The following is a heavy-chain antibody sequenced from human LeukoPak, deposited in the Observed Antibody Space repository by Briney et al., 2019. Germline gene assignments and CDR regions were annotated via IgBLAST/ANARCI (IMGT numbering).Heavy chain of an antibody. CDR3: ARGGSSWSPYFDY. V-gene: IGHV3-33*01. CDR2: IWNDGSNK. D-gene: IGHD6-13*01. CDR1: GFTFSSYG. J-gene: IGHJ4*02. Sequence: GRSLRLSCAASGFTFSSYGMHWVRQAPGKGLEWVAVIWNDGSNKYYADSVKGRFTISRDNSKNTPYLQMNSLRAEDTAVYYCARGGSSWSPYFDYWGQGTLVTVSS.